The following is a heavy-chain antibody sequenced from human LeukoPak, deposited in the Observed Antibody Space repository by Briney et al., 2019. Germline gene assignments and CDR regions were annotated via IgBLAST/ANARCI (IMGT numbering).Heavy chain of an antibody. J-gene: IGHJ4*02. Sequence: ASVKVSCKASGYTFTSYAMHWVRQAPGQRLEWMGWINAGNGNTKYSQKFQGRVTITRYTSASTADMELSSLRSEDTAVYYCAKACSITGTPLFGYWGQGSLVTVSS. V-gene: IGHV1-3*01. CDR1: GYTFTSYA. CDR3: AKACSITGTPLFGY. CDR2: INAGNGNT. D-gene: IGHD1-20*01.